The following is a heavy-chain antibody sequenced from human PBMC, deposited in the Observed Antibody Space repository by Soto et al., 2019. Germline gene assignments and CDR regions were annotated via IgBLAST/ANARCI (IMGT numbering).Heavy chain of an antibody. J-gene: IGHJ4*02. V-gene: IGHV3-23*01. CDR2: ISNNGDTA. D-gene: IGHD3-16*02. Sequence: EVQLLESVGGLVQPGGSLTLSCATSGFTFSSYAMVWVRQAAEKGLEWVASISNNGDTAYYADSVKGRFTISRGNSENTLYLQMNGLRADDTALYFCAKSRVFIGAIVTLLDSWGQGTXVT. CDR3: AKSRVFIGAIVTLLDS. CDR1: GFTFSSYA.